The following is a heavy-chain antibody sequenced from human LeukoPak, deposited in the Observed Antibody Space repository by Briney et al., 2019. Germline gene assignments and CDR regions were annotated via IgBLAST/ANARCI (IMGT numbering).Heavy chain of an antibody. CDR1: GSTASDDY. D-gene: IGHD3-3*01. J-gene: IGHJ3*02. Sequence: GGSLRLSCAASGSTASDDYMSWVRQAPGKGLEWVSSISSSSSYIYYADSVKGRFTISRDNAKNSLYLQMNSLRAEDTAVYYCARDRSYYDFWSGYYDAFDIWGQGTMVTVSS. V-gene: IGHV3-21*01. CDR3: ARDRSYYDFWSGYYDAFDI. CDR2: ISSSSSYI.